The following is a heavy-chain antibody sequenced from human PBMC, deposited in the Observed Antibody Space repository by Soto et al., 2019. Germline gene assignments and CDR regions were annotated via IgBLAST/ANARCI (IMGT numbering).Heavy chain of an antibody. CDR1: GGSFSVYY. D-gene: IGHD3-3*02. CDR3: AGTTFFSQKYNWFDP. J-gene: IGHJ5*02. V-gene: IGHV4-34*01. CDR2: IKHSGST. Sequence: SETLSLTCAVHGGSFSVYYWRWIRHPPGKGPEWIGEIKHSGSTFYNPSLKSRVTLSIDTSKNQFSLKLSSVTAADTAVYFCAGTTFFSQKYNWFDPWGQGTLVTISS.